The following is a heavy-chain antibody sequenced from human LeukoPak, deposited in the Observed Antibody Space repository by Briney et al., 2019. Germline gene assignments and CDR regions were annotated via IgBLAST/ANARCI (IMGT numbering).Heavy chain of an antibody. J-gene: IGHJ6*02. V-gene: IGHV3-11*01. CDR1: GFTFSDYY. CDR3: ARDVLSAGTLVYYGMDV. CDR2: ISSSGSTI. Sequence: GGSLRLSCAASGFTFSDYYMSWIRQAPGKGLEWVLYISSSGSTIYYADSVKGRFTISRDNAKNSLYLQMNSLRAEDTAVYYCARDVLSAGTLVYYGMDVWGQGTTVTVSS. D-gene: IGHD6-19*01.